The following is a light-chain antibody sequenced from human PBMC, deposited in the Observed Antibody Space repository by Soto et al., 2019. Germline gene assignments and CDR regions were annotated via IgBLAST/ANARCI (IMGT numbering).Light chain of an antibody. V-gene: IGKV3-11*01. CDR3: QQRSNWPWT. Sequence: EIMLTQSPATLSLSPGERATLSCRASQSVSSYLAWYQQKPGQAPRLLIYDTSNRATGIPARFSGSGSGTDFTLIISSLEPEDFAVYFCQQRSNWPWTFGQGTKVEIQ. CDR2: DTS. CDR1: QSVSSY. J-gene: IGKJ1*01.